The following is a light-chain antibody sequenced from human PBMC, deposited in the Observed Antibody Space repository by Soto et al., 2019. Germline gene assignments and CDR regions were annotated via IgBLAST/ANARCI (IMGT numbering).Light chain of an antibody. Sequence: DILFTQCPSFLTESVGDTVTITCRASQALSNYLALYQQKPGKAPDLLIYSASTLQRGVPSRFSGSGSETEFSLTISCLQSEDFAAYYCQQYYSYTRTFGQGTKVDI. CDR2: SAS. J-gene: IGKJ1*01. CDR1: QALSNY. V-gene: IGKV1-9*01. CDR3: QQYYSYTRT.